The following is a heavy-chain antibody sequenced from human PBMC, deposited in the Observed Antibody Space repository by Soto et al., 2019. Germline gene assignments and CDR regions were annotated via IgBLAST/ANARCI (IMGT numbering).Heavy chain of an antibody. CDR2: VNPSGGHT. CDR3: ARGGHVVVVTAALDY. D-gene: IGHD2-21*02. Sequence: QVQLMQSGAEVKKPGASVKVSCKASGATFTDYYIHWVRQAPGQGLEWMGTVNPSGGHTTYAQHFLGRVPMTRDTSTRTLYMERTSLTSDDTAIYYCARGGHVVVVTAALDYWGQGTLVTVSS. J-gene: IGHJ4*02. CDR1: GATFTDYY. V-gene: IGHV1-46*01.